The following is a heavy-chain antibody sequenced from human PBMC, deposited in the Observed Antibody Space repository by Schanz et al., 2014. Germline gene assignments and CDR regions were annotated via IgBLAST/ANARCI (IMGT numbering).Heavy chain of an antibody. J-gene: IGHJ4*02. D-gene: IGHD3-22*01. CDR2: INQDGSDK. CDR3: ARDKGGYYPFDY. Sequence: VQLVESGGGVVQPGRSLRLSCAASGFTFRNYKMIWVRQAPGKGLEWVANINQDGSDKSYVDSVKGRFTISRDNAKNSLYLQMNSLRAEDTAVYYCARDKGGYYPFDYWGQGSLVTVSS. V-gene: IGHV3-7*01. CDR1: GFTFRNYK.